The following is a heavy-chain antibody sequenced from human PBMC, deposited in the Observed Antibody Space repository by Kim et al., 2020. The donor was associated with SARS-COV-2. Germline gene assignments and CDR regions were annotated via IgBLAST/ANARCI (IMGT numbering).Heavy chain of an antibody. CDR1: GFTFSSYG. J-gene: IGHJ4*02. Sequence: GGSLRLSCAASGFTFSSYGMHWVRQAPGKGLEWVAAMSYDGSNKYYADSVRGRFTISRDNSKNTLYLQMNSLRAEDTAVYYCAKRGYSSSYSFDYCGQGT. CDR3: AKRGYSSSYSFDY. CDR2: MSYDGSNK. V-gene: IGHV3-30*18. D-gene: IGHD6-13*01.